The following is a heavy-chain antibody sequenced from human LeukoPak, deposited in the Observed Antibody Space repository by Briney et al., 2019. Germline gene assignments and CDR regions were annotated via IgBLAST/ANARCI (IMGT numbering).Heavy chain of an antibody. CDR2: IYYSGST. CDR3: ARARWLHEQDAFDI. D-gene: IGHD5-24*01. J-gene: IGHJ3*02. Sequence: SETLSLTCTVSGGSISSYYWSWIRQPPGKGLEWIGYIYYSGSTNYNPSLKSRVTISVDTSKNQFSLKLSSVTAADTAVYYCARARWLHEQDAFDIWGQGTMVTVSS. CDR1: GGSISSYY. V-gene: IGHV4-59*01.